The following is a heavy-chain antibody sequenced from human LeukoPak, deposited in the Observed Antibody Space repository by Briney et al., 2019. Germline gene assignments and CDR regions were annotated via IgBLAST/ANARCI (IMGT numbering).Heavy chain of an antibody. Sequence: GGSLRLSCAASGFSFSNHAMSWGRQAPGKGLEWVSAISGSGGSTYYADSVKGRFTISRDNSKNTLYLQMNSLRAEDTAVYYCAKDLHGITMIAITGDYYYGMDVWGQGTTVTVSS. V-gene: IGHV3-23*01. CDR3: AKDLHGITMIAITGDYYYGMDV. CDR1: GFSFSNHA. D-gene: IGHD3-22*01. J-gene: IGHJ6*02. CDR2: ISGSGGST.